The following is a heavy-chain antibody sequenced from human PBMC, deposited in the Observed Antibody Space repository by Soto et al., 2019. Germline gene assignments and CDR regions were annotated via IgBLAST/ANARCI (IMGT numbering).Heavy chain of an antibody. J-gene: IGHJ4*02. CDR2: IYYSGST. V-gene: IGHV4-39*01. CDR3: ARAPWDTAMVGVLDY. CDR1: GGSISSSSYY. Sequence: QLQLQESGPGLVKPSETLSLTCTVSGGSISSSSYYWGWIRQPPGKGLEWIGSIYYSGSTYYNPSLKSRVTISVDTSKNQFSLKLSSVTAADTAVYYCARAPWDTAMVGVLDYWGQGTLVTVSS. D-gene: IGHD5-18*01.